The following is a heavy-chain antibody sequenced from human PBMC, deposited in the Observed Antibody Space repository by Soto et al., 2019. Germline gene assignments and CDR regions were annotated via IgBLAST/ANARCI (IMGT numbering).Heavy chain of an antibody. Sequence: GGSLRLSCAASGFTFSSYGMHWVRQAPGKGLEWVAVISYDGSNKYYADSVKGRFTISRDNSKNTLYLQMNSLRAEDTAVYYCAKDRGGHDYSTQYDYGMDVWGQGTTVTVSS. J-gene: IGHJ6*02. CDR2: ISYDGSNK. CDR1: GFTFSSYG. CDR3: AKDRGGHDYSTQYDYGMDV. V-gene: IGHV3-30*18. D-gene: IGHD4-4*01.